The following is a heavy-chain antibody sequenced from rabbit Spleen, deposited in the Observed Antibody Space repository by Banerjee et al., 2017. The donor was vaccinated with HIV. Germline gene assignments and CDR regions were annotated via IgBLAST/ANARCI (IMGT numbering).Heavy chain of an antibody. CDR3: ARDAASSFSSYGMDL. CDR1: GFDFSSSYY. J-gene: IGHJ6*01. Sequence: QQQLEESGGGLVKPGGTLTLTCKASGFDFSSSYYMTWVRQAPGKGLEWIGCVDVGSSGFTYFASWAKGRFTISKTSSTTVTLQMTSLTAADTATYFCARDAASSFSSYGMDLWGPGTLVTVS. CDR2: VDVGSSGFT. V-gene: IGHV1S45*01. D-gene: IGHD8-1*01.